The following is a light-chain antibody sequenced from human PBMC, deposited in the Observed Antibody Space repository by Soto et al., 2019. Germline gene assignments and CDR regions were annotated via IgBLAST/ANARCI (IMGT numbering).Light chain of an antibody. J-gene: IGLJ1*01. CDR1: SSDVGGYNY. CDR3: SSYRSSSTYV. Sequence: QSALTQPASVSGSPGQSITISCTGTSSDVGGYNYVSRYQQHPGKAPKLMIYEVSNRPSGVSNRFSGSKSGNTASLTISGLQAEDEADYYCSSYRSSSTYVFGTGTRSPS. CDR2: EVS. V-gene: IGLV2-14*01.